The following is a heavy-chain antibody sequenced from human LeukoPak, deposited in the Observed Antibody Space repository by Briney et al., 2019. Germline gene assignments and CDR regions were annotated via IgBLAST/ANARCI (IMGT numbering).Heavy chain of an antibody. D-gene: IGHD6-13*01. V-gene: IGHV3-66*01. Sequence: GGSLRLSCAASGFTVSSNYMSWVRQAPGKGLEWVSVIYSGGSTYYADSVKGRFTISRDNSKNTLYLQMNSLRAEDTAVYYCAKGSLGSWYYYDYWGQGTLVTVSS. J-gene: IGHJ4*02. CDR1: GFTVSSNY. CDR3: AKGSLGSWYYYDY. CDR2: IYSGGST.